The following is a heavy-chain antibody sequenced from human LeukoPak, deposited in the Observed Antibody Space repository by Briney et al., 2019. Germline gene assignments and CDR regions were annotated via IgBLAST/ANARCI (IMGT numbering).Heavy chain of an antibody. CDR2: ISWNSGSI. Sequence: GGSLRLSCAASGFTFDDYATHWVRQAPGKGLEWVSGISWNSGSIGYADSVKGRFTISRDNAKNSLYLQMNSLRAEDTALYYCAGGGLGSFDYWGQGTLVTVSS. J-gene: IGHJ4*02. CDR1: GFTFDDYA. V-gene: IGHV3-9*01. CDR3: AGGGLGSFDY. D-gene: IGHD3-10*01.